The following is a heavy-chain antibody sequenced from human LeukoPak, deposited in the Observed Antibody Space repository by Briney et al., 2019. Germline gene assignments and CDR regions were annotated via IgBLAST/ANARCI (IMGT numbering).Heavy chain of an antibody. V-gene: IGHV4-59*11. CDR3: ARDLTTVTKGFDI. Sequence: SETLSLTCTSSGGTISSHYWTWIRQPPGKGLEWIGYVLYSGITNYNPSLRSRITISVDTSQNQFSLSLRSVTAADTAVYYCARDLTTVTKGFDIWGQGTMVTVSS. CDR1: GGTISSHY. J-gene: IGHJ3*02. CDR2: VLYSGIT. D-gene: IGHD4-17*01.